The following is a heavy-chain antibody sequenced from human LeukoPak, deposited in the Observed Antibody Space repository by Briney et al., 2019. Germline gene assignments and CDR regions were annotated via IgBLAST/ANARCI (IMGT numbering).Heavy chain of an antibody. D-gene: IGHD5-18*01. J-gene: IGHJ4*02. V-gene: IGHV4-61*02. CDR3: AREGNPGGNNYGHCPDY. CDR2: IYNSGST. Sequence: SQTLSLTCTVSGGSISGAYIYWSWIRQSAGKGLEWIVRIYNSGSTSYNPSRESRGTISIDTSKNQFSLQLRSVTAADTAVYYCAREGNPGGNNYGHCPDYWGQGTLVTVSS. CDR1: GGSISGAYIY.